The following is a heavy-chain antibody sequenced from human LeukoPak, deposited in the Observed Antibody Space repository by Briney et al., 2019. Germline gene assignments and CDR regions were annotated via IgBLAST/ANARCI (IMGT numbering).Heavy chain of an antibody. Sequence: ASVNDSCQSSGYTFTRYYMHGLGQAPGQGRDWMGFINPECGGTNYALKFQGRVTMTRHTSISTAYMELSRLRPDDTGVYYCATHCGGGSCFFYKFGYRGQGTLGNVSS. J-gene: IGHJ4*02. CDR3: ATHCGGGSCFFYKFGY. CDR2: INPECGGT. CDR1: GYTFTRYY. V-gene: IGHV1-2*02. D-gene: IGHD2-15*01.